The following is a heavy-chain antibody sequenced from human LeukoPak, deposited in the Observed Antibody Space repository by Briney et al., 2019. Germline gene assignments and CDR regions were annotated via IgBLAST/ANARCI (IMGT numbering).Heavy chain of an antibody. CDR1: GFTFYSSA. CDR3: AKGGHYSWFDP. CDR2: ISGFGEST. V-gene: IGHV3-23*01. Sequence: SGGSLRLSCAASGFTFYSSAMSWVRQAPGKGLEWVSTISGFGESTYYADSVKGRFTISRDNSKNTVFLQMNSLRAEDTAVYYCAKGGHYSWFDPWGQGTLVIVSS. J-gene: IGHJ5*02. D-gene: IGHD1-26*01.